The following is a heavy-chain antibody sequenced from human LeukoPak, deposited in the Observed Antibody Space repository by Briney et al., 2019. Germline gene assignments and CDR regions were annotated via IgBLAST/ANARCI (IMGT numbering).Heavy chain of an antibody. CDR1: GYTLTELS. V-gene: IGHV1-24*01. J-gene: IGHJ4*02. CDR2: FDPEDGET. CDR3: ATDLSFLGFPGY. Sequence: ASVKVSCKVSGYTLTELSMHWVRQAPGKGLEWMGGFDPEDGETIYAQKFQGRVTMTEDTSTDTAYMELSSLRSEDTAVYYCATDLSFLGFPGYWSQGTLVTVSS. D-gene: IGHD2-21*01.